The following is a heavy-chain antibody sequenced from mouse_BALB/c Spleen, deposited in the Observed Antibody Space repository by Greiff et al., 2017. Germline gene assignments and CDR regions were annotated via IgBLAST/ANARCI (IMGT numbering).Heavy chain of an antibody. D-gene: IGHD1-1*01. Sequence: VKLVESGPGLVAPSQSLSITCTVSGFSLTSYGVHWVRQPPGKGLEWLGVIWAGASTNYNSALMSRLSISKDNSKSQVFLKMNSLQTDDTAMYYCAREDGSSWFAYWGQGTLVTVSA. J-gene: IGHJ3*01. CDR1: GFSLTSYG. CDR2: IWAGAST. V-gene: IGHV2-9*02. CDR3: AREDGSSWFAY.